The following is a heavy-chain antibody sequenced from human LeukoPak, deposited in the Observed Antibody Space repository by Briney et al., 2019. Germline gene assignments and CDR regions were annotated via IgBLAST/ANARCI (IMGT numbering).Heavy chain of an antibody. CDR3: ARRAGDAYMSGPDH. Sequence: GESLKISFKVSGYSFISYWIAWVRQVPGKGLEWMGIIYPGDGDTKYSPSFQGQVTISADKSSSTAYLQWSSLKASDTAIYYCARRAGDAYMSGPDHWGGGTLVTVSS. J-gene: IGHJ4*02. V-gene: IGHV5-51*01. CDR2: IYPGDGDT. D-gene: IGHD5-24*01. CDR1: GYSFISYW.